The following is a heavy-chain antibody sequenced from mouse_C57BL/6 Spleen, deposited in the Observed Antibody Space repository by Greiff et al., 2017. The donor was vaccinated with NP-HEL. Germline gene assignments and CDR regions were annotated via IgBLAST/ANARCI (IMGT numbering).Heavy chain of an antibody. CDR1: GYTFTDYN. CDR2: INPNNGGT. CDR3: ARSPLITTVVATDAMDY. J-gene: IGHJ4*01. Sequence: VQLQQSGPELVKPGASVKIPCKASGYTFTDYNMDWVKQSHGKSLEWIGDINPNNGGTIYNQKFKGKATLTVDKSSSTAYMELRSLTSEDTAVYYCARSPLITTVVATDAMDYWGQGTSVTVSS. D-gene: IGHD1-1*01. V-gene: IGHV1-18*01.